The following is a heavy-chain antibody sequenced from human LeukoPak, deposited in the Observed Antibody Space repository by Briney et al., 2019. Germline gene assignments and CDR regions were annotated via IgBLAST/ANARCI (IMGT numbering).Heavy chain of an antibody. CDR3: TTGDVLRFLEWSS. Sequence: GSLRLSCAASDFTFNNVAMNWVRQAPGKGLGWVGRIRSKTDGGTTDYTAPVKGRFTISRDDSKSTLYLEMNSLITEDTAVYYCTTGDVLRFLEWSSWGQGTLVTVSS. CDR1: DFTFNNVA. D-gene: IGHD3-3*01. CDR2: IRSKTDGGTT. J-gene: IGHJ5*02. V-gene: IGHV3-15*07.